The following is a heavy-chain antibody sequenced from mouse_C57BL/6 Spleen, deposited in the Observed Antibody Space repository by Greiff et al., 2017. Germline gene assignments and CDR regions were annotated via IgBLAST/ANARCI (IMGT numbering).Heavy chain of an antibody. D-gene: IGHD2-3*01. CDR2: ISYSGST. Sequence: EVQLQESGPGLAKPSQTLSLTCSVTGYSIPSDYWNWIRKFPGNKLEYMGYISYSGSTYYNPSLNSRISITRDTSKKQYYLQLNSVTTEDTATYYCARYGYDGTVYWYFDVWGTGTTVTVSS. V-gene: IGHV3-8*01. CDR3: ARYGYDGTVYWYFDV. CDR1: GYSIPSDY. J-gene: IGHJ1*03.